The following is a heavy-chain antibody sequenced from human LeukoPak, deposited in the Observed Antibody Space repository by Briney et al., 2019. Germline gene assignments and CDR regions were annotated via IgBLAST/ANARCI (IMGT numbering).Heavy chain of an antibody. CDR2: IIPIFGTA. V-gene: IGHV1-69*13. Sequence: SVKVSCKASGGTFSSYAISWVRQAPGQGLEWMGGIIPIFGTANYAQKFQGRVTITADESTSTAYMELSSLRSEDTAVYYCASAVVPAATVGDYYYYYGMDVWGKGTTVTVSS. J-gene: IGHJ6*04. D-gene: IGHD2-2*01. CDR1: GGTFSSYA. CDR3: ASAVVPAATVGDYYYYYGMDV.